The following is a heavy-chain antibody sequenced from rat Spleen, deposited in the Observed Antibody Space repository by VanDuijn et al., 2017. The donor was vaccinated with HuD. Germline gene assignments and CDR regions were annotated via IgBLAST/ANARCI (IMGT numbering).Heavy chain of an antibody. CDR2: ISPSGSST. CDR3: ATDGTRVSRFAY. D-gene: IGHD1-4*01. Sequence: EVQLVESGGGLGQPGRSLKLSCAASGFTFRNYGLHWIRQAPKKGLEWVASISPSGSSTYYRDSVKGRFSIARDNAKHPLYLQMDSLRSEDTATYYCATDGTRVSRFAYWGQGTLVTVSS. J-gene: IGHJ3*01. V-gene: IGHV5-19*01. CDR1: GFTFRNYG.